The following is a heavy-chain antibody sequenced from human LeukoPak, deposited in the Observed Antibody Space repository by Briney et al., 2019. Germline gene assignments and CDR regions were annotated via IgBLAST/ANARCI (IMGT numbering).Heavy chain of an antibody. Sequence: PSETLSLTCGVDGGSLIGSFWIWIRQPPGQGLEWIGQISHSGSTTYSPSLKRRVTISADTSKNQLYLRVNSVTAADTASYYCARLTLTGEAGRGWFDAWGQGTLVIVSS. CDR2: ISHSGST. D-gene: IGHD3-9*01. V-gene: IGHV4-34*01. CDR3: ARLTLTGEAGRGWFDA. CDR1: GGSLIGSF. J-gene: IGHJ5*02.